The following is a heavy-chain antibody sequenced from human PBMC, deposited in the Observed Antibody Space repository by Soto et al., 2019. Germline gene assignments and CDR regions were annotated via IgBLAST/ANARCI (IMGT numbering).Heavy chain of an antibody. CDR1: GGSISSSSYY. Sequence: SETLSLTCTVSGGSISSSSYYWGWIRQPRGKGLEWIGSIYYSGSNYYNPSLKSRVTISVDTSKNQFALKLSSVTAADTAVYYCASRITTFGVVVHYFDYWGQGTLVTVS. V-gene: IGHV4-39*01. CDR3: ASRITTFGVVVHYFDY. J-gene: IGHJ4*02. CDR2: IYYSGSN. D-gene: IGHD3-3*01.